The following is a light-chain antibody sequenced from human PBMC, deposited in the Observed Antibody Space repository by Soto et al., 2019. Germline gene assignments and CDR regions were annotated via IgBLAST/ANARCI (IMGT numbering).Light chain of an antibody. J-gene: IGKJ5*01. CDR2: GAS. V-gene: IGKV3-20*01. Sequence: EIVLTKSPGTLSLSPGARATLSCRASKSVSSSYLAWYQQKPGQAPRLLIYGASSRATGIPDRFSGSGSGTDFTLTISRLEPEDFAVYYCQQYGSSPPITFGQGTLLEIK. CDR3: QQYGSSPPIT. CDR1: KSVSSSY.